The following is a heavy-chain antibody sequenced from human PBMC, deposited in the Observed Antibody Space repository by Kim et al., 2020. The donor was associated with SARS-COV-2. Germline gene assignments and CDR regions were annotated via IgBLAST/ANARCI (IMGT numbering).Heavy chain of an antibody. CDR1: GYIFTTIA. CDR2: INTNTGDP. D-gene: IGHD5-18*01. Sequence: ASVKVSCKASGYIFTTIAMNWVRQAPGQGLEWMGWINTNTGDPTYAQGFTGRFVFSLDTSVDTAYLQIVSLKAEDTAVYFCARDHSYGFHIGFDSWGQGTLVTVSS. J-gene: IGHJ5*01. V-gene: IGHV7-4-1*01. CDR3: ARDHSYGFHIGFDS.